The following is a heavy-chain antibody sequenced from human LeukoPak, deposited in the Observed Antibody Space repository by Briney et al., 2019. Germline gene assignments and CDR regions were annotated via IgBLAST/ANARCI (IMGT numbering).Heavy chain of an antibody. V-gene: IGHV3-21*01. D-gene: IGHD6-13*01. CDR2: ISSSSVYI. J-gene: IGHJ4*02. CDR1: GFTLSTYS. CDR3: AHISSSWPDY. Sequence: TGGSLRLSCAASGFTLSTYSMKWVRQAPGKGLEWVSSISSSSVYIYYADSVKGRFTISRDNAKNSLYLQMNSLRAEDTAAYYCAHISSSWPDYWGQGTLVTVSS.